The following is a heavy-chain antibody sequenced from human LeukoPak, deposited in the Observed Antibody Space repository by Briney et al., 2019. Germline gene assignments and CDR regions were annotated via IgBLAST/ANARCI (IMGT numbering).Heavy chain of an antibody. J-gene: IGHJ4*02. CDR3: ARGTTKSTIFGVVIKRGGYFDY. CDR2: INPNSGGT. V-gene: IGHV1-2*02. CDR1: GYTFTGYY. D-gene: IGHD3-3*01. Sequence: ASVKVSCKASGYTFTGYYMHWVRQAPGQGLEWMGWINPNSGGTNYAQKFQGRVTMTRDTSISTAYMELSRLRSDDTAVYYCARGTTKSTIFGVVIKRGGYFDYWGQGTLVTVSS.